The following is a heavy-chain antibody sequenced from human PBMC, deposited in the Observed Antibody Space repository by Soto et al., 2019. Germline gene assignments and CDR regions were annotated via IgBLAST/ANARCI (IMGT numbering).Heavy chain of an antibody. CDR2: TYWDDDN. D-gene: IGHD1-20*01. Sequence: QITLKESGPTLVKPTQTLTLTCTFSGFSISSSGVGVGWIRQPPGKALEWLAFTYWDDDNRYNPSLKSRLTVAKDTSKTLVVLLMTSMEPVDTATYYCAHRRGGYNWDDGYFDYWGQGTLVTVSS. J-gene: IGHJ4*02. CDR3: AHRRGGYNWDDGYFDY. V-gene: IGHV2-5*02. CDR1: GFSISSSGVG.